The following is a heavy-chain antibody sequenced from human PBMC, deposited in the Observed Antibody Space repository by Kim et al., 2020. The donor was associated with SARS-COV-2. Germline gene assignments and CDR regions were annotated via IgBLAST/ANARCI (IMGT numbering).Heavy chain of an antibody. CDR2: ISYDGSNK. CDR3: ARGRYSGSIHYYYYGMDV. J-gene: IGHJ6*02. D-gene: IGHD1-26*01. Sequence: GGSLRLSCAASGFTFSSYAMHWVRQAPGKGLEWVAVISYDGSNKYYADSVKGRFTISRDNSKNTLYLQMNSLRAEDTAVYYCARGRYSGSIHYYYYGMDVWGQGTTVTVSS. CDR1: GFTFSSYA. V-gene: IGHV3-30-3*01.